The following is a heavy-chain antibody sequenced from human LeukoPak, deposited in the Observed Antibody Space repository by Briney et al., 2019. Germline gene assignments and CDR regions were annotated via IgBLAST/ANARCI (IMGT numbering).Heavy chain of an antibody. Sequence: PGRSLRLSCAASGFTFSNYRMNWVSQDPGKGKEWDSYISSSTSGATIYYADSVRGRFTISRDNAKNSLYLQMNSLRAEDTAVYYCARGTGSYYGHFDYWGQGTLVTVSS. V-gene: IGHV3-48*01. CDR3: ARGTGSYYGHFDY. D-gene: IGHD1-26*01. CDR1: GFTFSNYR. CDR2: ISSSTSGATI. J-gene: IGHJ4*02.